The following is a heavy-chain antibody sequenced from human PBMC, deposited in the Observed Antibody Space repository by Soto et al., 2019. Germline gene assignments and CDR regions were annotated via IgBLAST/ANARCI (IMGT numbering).Heavy chain of an antibody. D-gene: IGHD3-16*02. CDR2: IYYSGST. CDR1: GGSISSSSYY. CDR3: ARLSDYIWGSYRFLDY. Sequence: SETLSLTCTVSGGSISSSSYYWGWIRQPPGKGLEWIGSIYYSGSTYYNPSLKSRVTISVDTSKNQFSLKLSSVTAADTAVYYCARLSDYIWGSYRFLDYWGQGTLVTVSS. V-gene: IGHV4-39*01. J-gene: IGHJ4*02.